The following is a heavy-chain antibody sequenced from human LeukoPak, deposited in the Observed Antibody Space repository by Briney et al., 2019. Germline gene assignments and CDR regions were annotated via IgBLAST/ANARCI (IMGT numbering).Heavy chain of an antibody. CDR2: ISYDGSNK. V-gene: IGHV3-30*04. CDR1: GFTFNSYA. J-gene: IGHJ4*02. D-gene: IGHD3-10*01. CDR3: AKSGLLWFGESYDY. Sequence: PGRSLRLSCAASGFTFNSYAMHWVRQAPGKGLEWVALISYDGSNKYYADSVKGRFTISRDNSKNTLYLQMNSLRAEDTAVYYCAKSGLLWFGESYDYWGQGTLVTVSS.